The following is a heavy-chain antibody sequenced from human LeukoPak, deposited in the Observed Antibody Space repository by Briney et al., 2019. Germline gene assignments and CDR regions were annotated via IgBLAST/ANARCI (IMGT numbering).Heavy chain of an antibody. J-gene: IGHJ4*02. V-gene: IGHV1-18*01. CDR2: ISGYNGNT. CDR3: ARGRVRFGELFDSFDY. Sequence: ASVKVSCKASGYTFTSYGISWVRQAPGQGLEWMGWISGYNGNTNYAQKFQGRVTMTTDTSTTTAYMELRSLRSDDTAVYYCARGRVRFGELFDSFDYWGQGTLVTVSS. CDR1: GYTFTSYG. D-gene: IGHD3-10*01.